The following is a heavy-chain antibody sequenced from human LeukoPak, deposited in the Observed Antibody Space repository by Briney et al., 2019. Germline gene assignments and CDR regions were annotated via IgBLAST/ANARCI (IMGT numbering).Heavy chain of an antibody. Sequence: GGSLRLSCAASGFTFSSYAMSWVRQAPGKGLEWVSAIGGSGGSAYYADSVKGRFTISRDNSKNTLYLQMNSLRAEDTAVYYCAKAVVVTAARHFDYWGQGTLVTVSS. CDR3: AKAVVVTAARHFDY. J-gene: IGHJ4*02. CDR2: IGGSGGSA. CDR1: GFTFSSYA. V-gene: IGHV3-23*01. D-gene: IGHD2-21*02.